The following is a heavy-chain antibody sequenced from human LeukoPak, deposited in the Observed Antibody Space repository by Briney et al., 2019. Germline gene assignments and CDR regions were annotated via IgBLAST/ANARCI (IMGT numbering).Heavy chain of an antibody. Sequence: GGSLRLSCAASGFTFSSYSMNWVRQAPGKGLECVAMIKQDGSDKYYVDSVKGRFTVSKDNAKNSLYLQMNSLRAEDTAVYYCARNRGGGFGYSDYWGQGTLVTVSS. CDR2: IKQDGSDK. D-gene: IGHD3-22*01. V-gene: IGHV3-7*05. J-gene: IGHJ4*02. CDR1: GFTFSSYS. CDR3: ARNRGGGFGYSDY.